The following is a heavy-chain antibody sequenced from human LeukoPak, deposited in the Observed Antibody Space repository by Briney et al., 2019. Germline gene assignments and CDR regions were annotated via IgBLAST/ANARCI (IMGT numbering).Heavy chain of an antibody. V-gene: IGHV3-30*03. CDR1: GFTFSSYG. CDR3: ATLGYCSSTSCYTGSDY. D-gene: IGHD2-2*02. Sequence: GGSLRLSCAASGFTFSSYGMHWVRQAPGKGLEWVAVISYDGSNKYYADSVKGRFTISRDNSKNTLYLQMNSLRAEDTAVYYCATLGYCSSTSCYTGSDYWGQGTLVTVSS. CDR2: ISYDGSNK. J-gene: IGHJ4*02.